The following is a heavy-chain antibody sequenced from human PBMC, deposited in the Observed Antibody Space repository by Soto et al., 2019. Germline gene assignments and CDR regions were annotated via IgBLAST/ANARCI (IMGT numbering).Heavy chain of an antibody. CDR1: GGSISSGGYY. D-gene: IGHD3-10*01. Sequence: QVQLQESGPGLVKPSQTLSRTCTVSGGSISSGGYYWSWIRQHPGKGLEWIGYIYYSGSTYYNPSLKSRVTISVDTSKNQFSLKLSSVTAADTAVYYCARGVTLVRGVIHTPYFDYWGQGALVTVSS. CDR2: IYYSGST. V-gene: IGHV4-31*03. CDR3: ARGVTLVRGVIHTPYFDY. J-gene: IGHJ4*02.